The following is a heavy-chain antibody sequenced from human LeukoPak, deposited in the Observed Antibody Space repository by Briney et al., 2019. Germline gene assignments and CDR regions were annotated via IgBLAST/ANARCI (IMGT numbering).Heavy chain of an antibody. V-gene: IGHV3-33*01. CDR2: IWNAGSNK. D-gene: IGHD2-2*01. J-gene: IGHJ4*02. CDR1: GFTFSSYG. Sequence: GGSLRLSCAASGFTFSSYGMHWVRQAPGKGLEWVAVIWNAGSNKYYADSVKGRFTISRDNSKNTLYLQMNSLRAEDTAGYYCARDLDRCSSTSCYAGFDYWGQGTLVTVSS. CDR3: ARDLDRCSSTSCYAGFDY.